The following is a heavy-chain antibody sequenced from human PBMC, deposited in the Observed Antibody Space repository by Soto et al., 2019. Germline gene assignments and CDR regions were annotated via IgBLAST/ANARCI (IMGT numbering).Heavy chain of an antibody. Sequence: AGGSLRLSWAASGCTFSSLAMIWVRQAPGKGLEWVSAISGSGGSTYYADSVKGRFTISRDNSKNTLYLQMNNLRAEDTAVYYCAKDPRDIVVVPAARPFDYWGQGTLVTVSS. CDR2: ISGSGGST. CDR3: AKDPRDIVVVPAARPFDY. CDR1: GCTFSSLA. D-gene: IGHD2-2*01. V-gene: IGHV3-23*01. J-gene: IGHJ4*02.